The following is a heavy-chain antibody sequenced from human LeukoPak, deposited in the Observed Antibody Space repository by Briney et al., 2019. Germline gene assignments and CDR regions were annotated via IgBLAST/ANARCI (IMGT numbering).Heavy chain of an antibody. CDR1: GFTFSSYS. Sequence: PGGSLRLSCAASGFTFSSYSMNWVRQAPGKGLEWVSSIDSSSSYIYYADSVKGRFTISRDNAKNSLYLQMNSLRAEDTAVYYCAKDLEAAYSYGAFDYWGQGTLVTVSS. V-gene: IGHV3-21*06. CDR2: IDSSSSYI. CDR3: AKDLEAAYSYGAFDY. J-gene: IGHJ4*02. D-gene: IGHD5-18*01.